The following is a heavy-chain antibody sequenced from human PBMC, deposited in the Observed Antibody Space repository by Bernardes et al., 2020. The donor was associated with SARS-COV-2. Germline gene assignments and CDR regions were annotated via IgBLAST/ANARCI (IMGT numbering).Heavy chain of an antibody. Sequence: GGSLRLSCAASGFTFSSYSMNWVRQAPGKGLEWVSYISSSSSTIYYADSVKGRFTISRDNAKNSLYLQMNSLRAEDTAVYYCARGDYGDYGLFDYWGQGTLVTVSS. CDR1: GFTFSSYS. CDR2: ISSSSSTI. CDR3: ARGDYGDYGLFDY. J-gene: IGHJ4*02. V-gene: IGHV3-48*01. D-gene: IGHD4-17*01.